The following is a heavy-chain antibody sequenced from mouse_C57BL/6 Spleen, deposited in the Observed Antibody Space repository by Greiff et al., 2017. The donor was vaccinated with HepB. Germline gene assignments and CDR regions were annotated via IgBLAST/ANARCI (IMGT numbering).Heavy chain of an antibody. J-gene: IGHJ3*01. CDR1: GYTFTTYP. Sequence: QVHVKQSGAELVKPGASVKMSCKASGYTFTTYPIEWMKQNHGKSLEWIGNFHPYNDDTKYNEKFKGKATLTVEKSSSTVYLELSRLTSDDSAVYYCLIYYDYDGFAYWGQGTLVTVSA. D-gene: IGHD2-4*01. CDR3: LIYYDYDGFAY. V-gene: IGHV1-47*01. CDR2: FHPYNDDT.